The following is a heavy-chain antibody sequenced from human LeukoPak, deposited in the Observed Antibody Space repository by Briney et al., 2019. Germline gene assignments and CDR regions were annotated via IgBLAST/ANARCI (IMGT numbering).Heavy chain of an antibody. CDR2: MNPNSGNT. CDR1: GYTFTSYD. V-gene: IGHV1-8*01. J-gene: IGHJ4*02. D-gene: IGHD3-16*02. Sequence: ASVKVSCKASGYTFTSYDINWVRQATGQGLEWTGWMNPNSGNTGYAQKFQGRVTMTRNTSISTAYMELSSLRFEDTAVYYCARVGGYRKNYFDYWGQGTLVTVSS. CDR3: ARVGGYRKNYFDY.